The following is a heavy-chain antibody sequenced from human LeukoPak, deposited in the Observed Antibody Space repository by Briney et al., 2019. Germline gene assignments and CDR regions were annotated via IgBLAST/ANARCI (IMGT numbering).Heavy chain of an antibody. CDR1: GYTFTSYA. CDR2: INVGNTNT. D-gene: IGHD1-26*01. CDR3: ARDSGRNVY. Sequence: ASVKVSCKASGYTFTSYAMHWVRQAPGQRLEWMGWINVGNTNTKYSEKFQGRVTITRDTSASTAYMELSSLRSDDTAVYYCARDSGRNVYWGQGTLVTVSS. V-gene: IGHV1-3*01. J-gene: IGHJ4*02.